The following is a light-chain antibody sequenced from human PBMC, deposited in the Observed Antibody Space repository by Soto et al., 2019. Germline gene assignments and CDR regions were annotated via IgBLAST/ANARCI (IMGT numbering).Light chain of an antibody. J-gene: IGKJ1*01. CDR1: QSISSW. V-gene: IGKV1-5*03. CDR2: KAS. Sequence: DIQMTQSPSTLSASVGDRVTITCRAGQSISSWLAWYQQKPGKAPKLLIYKASSLESGVPSRFSGSGSGTEFTLTISSLQPDDFATYYCQQYNNYPWTFGKGPRWKSN. CDR3: QQYNNYPWT.